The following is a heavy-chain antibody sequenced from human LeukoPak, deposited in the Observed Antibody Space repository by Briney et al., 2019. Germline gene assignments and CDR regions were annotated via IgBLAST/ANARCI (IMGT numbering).Heavy chain of an antibody. D-gene: IGHD3-10*01. J-gene: IGHJ4*02. V-gene: IGHV4-39*02. CDR1: GDPIGTNCFC. CDR3: ASQGRIYRGLVDY. CDR2: IKYSGNT. Sequence: SEILSLTCTVSGDPIGTNCFCWAWIRQATGNGPEGIGSIKYSGNTYYRPSLKSRINVSVDTSKTHFSLTLTSVTAADRGVYYCASQGRIYRGLVDYWGQGTLVTVSS.